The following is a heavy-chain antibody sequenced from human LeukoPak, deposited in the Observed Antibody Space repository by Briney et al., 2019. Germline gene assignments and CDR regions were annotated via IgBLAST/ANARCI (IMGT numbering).Heavy chain of an antibody. V-gene: IGHV4-38-2*02. D-gene: IGHD6-19*01. CDR1: GYSISSGYY. J-gene: IGHJ4*02. CDR2: IYHSGNT. Sequence: PSETLSLTCTVSGYSISSGYYWGWIRQPPGKGLEWIGNIYHSGNTYYDPSLKSRVTISLDTSKNQFSLKLSSVTAADTAVYYCARRVAATSFRDYWGQGTLVTVSS. CDR3: ARRVAATSFRDY.